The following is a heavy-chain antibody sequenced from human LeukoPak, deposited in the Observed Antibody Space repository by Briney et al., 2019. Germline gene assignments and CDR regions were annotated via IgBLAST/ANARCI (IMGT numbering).Heavy chain of an antibody. CDR1: GYSISSDYY. CDR2: IYHSGST. D-gene: IGHD1-26*01. J-gene: IGHJ4*02. CDR3: ARAIEVGAMTPFDY. Sequence: TSETLSLTCTVSGYSISSDYYWGWIRQPPGKGLEWIGSIYHSGSTYYNPSLKSRVTISVDTSKNQFSLKLSSVTAADTAVYYCARAIEVGAMTPFDYWGQGTLVTVSS. V-gene: IGHV4-38-2*02.